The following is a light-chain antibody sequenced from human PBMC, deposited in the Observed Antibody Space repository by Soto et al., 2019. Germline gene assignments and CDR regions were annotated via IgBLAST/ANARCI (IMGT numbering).Light chain of an antibody. V-gene: IGKV3-15*01. CDR2: GAS. J-gene: IGKJ4*01. CDR1: QNVYNK. Sequence: EIVMTQSPATLSVSPGERVTFSCRASQNVYNKLAWYQHKPGQAPRLLISGASTGATGVPPRFSGSGSGTDFTLTVNSLQSEDIAVYYCQQYHNWPVTFGGGNKVDIK. CDR3: QQYHNWPVT.